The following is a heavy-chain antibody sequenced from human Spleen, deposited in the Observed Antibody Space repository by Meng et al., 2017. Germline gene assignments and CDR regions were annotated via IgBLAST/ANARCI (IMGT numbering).Heavy chain of an antibody. Sequence: GESLKISCAASGFTFSSYAMTWVRQAPGKGLEWVSTISGSGGSTYYADSVKCRFTISRDHSKNTLYLQMNSLRAEDTAIYYCAKGLGYGSGNDMDVWGQGTTVTVSS. CDR2: ISGSGGST. J-gene: IGHJ6*02. D-gene: IGHD3-10*01. CDR1: GFTFSSYA. CDR3: AKGLGYGSGNDMDV. V-gene: IGHV3-23*01.